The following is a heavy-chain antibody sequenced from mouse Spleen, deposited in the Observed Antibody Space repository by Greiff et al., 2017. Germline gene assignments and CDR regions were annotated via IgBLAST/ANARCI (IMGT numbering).Heavy chain of an antibody. CDR1: GYSITSGYY. J-gene: IGHJ2*01. Sequence: EVKLQESGPGLVKPSQSLSLTCSVTGYSITSGYYWNWIRQFPGNKLEWMGYISYDGSNNYNPSLKNRISITRDTSKNQFFLKLNSVTTEDTATYYCARDVNFDYWGQGTTLTVSS. CDR2: ISYDGSN. CDR3: ARDVNFDY. V-gene: IGHV3-6*01.